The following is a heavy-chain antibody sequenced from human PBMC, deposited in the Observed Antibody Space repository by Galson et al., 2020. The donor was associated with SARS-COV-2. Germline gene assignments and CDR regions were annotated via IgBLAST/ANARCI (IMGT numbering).Heavy chain of an antibody. CDR2: INRDGSLD. D-gene: IGHD6-19*01. V-gene: IGHV3-7*04. Sequence: GESLKISSAASGFTSSNPWMSWVRRAPGKGLEFVANINRDGSLDTYMDSVKGRFTISRGNAENSVYLQMNNLRLEDTAIYYCGGGSGWLCDYWGQGGLVTVSS. CDR1: GFTSSNPW. J-gene: IGHJ4*02. CDR3: GGGSGWLCDY.